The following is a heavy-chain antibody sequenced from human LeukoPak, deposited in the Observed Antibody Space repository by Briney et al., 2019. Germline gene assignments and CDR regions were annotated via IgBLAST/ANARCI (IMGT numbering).Heavy chain of an antibody. CDR1: GSTFNTYS. D-gene: IGHD3-22*01. CDR2: ISSSSSYI. Sequence: GGSLRLSCAASGSTFNTYSMNWVRQAPGKGLEWVSSISSSSSYIYYADSVKGRFTISRDNAKNSLYLQMNSLRAEDTAVYYCARGYYDSSGPDYWGQGTLVTVSS. V-gene: IGHV3-21*01. CDR3: ARGYYDSSGPDY. J-gene: IGHJ4*02.